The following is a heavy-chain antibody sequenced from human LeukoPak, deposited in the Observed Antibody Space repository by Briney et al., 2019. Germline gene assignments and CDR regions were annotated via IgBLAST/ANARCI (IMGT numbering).Heavy chain of an antibody. J-gene: IGHJ5*02. D-gene: IGHD3-10*01. CDR1: GFSFSTYG. V-gene: IGHV3-33*08. Sequence: GGSLRLSCAAYGFSFSTYGMHWVRQAPGKRLESVAVIWYDGSHQYYAESVKGRFTISKDMSNNTLYLQMNNLRVDDTALYYCARDLGLRYGSGAYRFDPWGQGTQVIVSS. CDR3: ARDLGLRYGSGAYRFDP. CDR2: IWYDGSHQ.